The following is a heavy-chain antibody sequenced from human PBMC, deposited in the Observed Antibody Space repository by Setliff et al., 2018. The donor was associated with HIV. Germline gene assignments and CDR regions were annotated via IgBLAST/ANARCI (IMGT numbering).Heavy chain of an antibody. CDR1: GYTFPTYG. D-gene: IGHD6-19*01. CDR3: ARLGSGWSDSYYYAMDV. CDR2: ISPYIGHT. Sequence: ASVKVSCKTSGYTFPTYGISWVRQAPGHGLEWMGWISPYIGHTKYAQTFQGRVTMTIDTSTNSAYMELRSLRSDDTAVYFCARLGSGWSDSYYYAMDVWGQGTTVTVSS. V-gene: IGHV1-18*01. J-gene: IGHJ6*02.